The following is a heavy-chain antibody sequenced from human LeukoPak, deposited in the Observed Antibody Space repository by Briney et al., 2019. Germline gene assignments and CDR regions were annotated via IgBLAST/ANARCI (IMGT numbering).Heavy chain of an antibody. Sequence: GGSLKLSCAASGFTFSSYGMHWVRQAPGKGLEWVAFIRYDGSNKYYADSVKGRFTISRDNSKNTLYLQMNSLRAEDTAVYYCAKDFIAVSTVTTGWFDPWGQGTLVTVSS. J-gene: IGHJ5*02. D-gene: IGHD4-17*01. CDR2: IRYDGSNK. CDR3: AKDFIAVSTVTTGWFDP. V-gene: IGHV3-30*02. CDR1: GFTFSSYG.